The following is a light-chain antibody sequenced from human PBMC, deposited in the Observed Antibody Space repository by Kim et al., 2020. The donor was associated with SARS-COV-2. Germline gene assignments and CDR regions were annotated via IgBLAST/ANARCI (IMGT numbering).Light chain of an antibody. V-gene: IGLV2-14*03. CDR3: RSYTSSSPLV. CDR2: DVS. Sequence: QSALTQPASVSGSPGQSITISCTGTSSDVGGYNYVSWYQQHPGKAPKLMIYDVSNRPSGVSNRFSGSKSGNTASLTISGLQAEDEADYYCRSYTSSSPLVCGTGTKGTVL. CDR1: SSDVGGYNY. J-gene: IGLJ1*01.